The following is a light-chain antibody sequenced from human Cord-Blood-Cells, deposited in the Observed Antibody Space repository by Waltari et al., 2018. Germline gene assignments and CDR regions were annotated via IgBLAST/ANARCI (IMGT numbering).Light chain of an antibody. Sequence: AIRITQSPSSLSASTGDRVTITCRASQGISSYLAWYQQKPGKAPKLLIYAASTLQSGVPSRFSGSGSVTDFTLTISCLQSEDFATYYCQQYYSYPITFGQGTRLEIK. J-gene: IGKJ5*01. CDR3: QQYYSYPIT. CDR2: AAS. CDR1: QGISSY. V-gene: IGKV1-8*01.